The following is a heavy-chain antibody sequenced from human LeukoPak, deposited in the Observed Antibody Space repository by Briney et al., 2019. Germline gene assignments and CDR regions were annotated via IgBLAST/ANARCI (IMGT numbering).Heavy chain of an antibody. CDR3: TRNPDGRNWFDL. J-gene: IGHJ5*02. CDR1: GFTFSHHW. Sequence: GGSLRLSCAASGFTFSHHWMHWVRQAPGKGLVWVSHISSNESSTTYADSVKGRFTISRDNRKNTLYLQMSSLRVEDTAMYYCTRNPDGRNWFDLWGQGTLVTVSS. D-gene: IGHD1-14*01. CDR2: ISSNESST. V-gene: IGHV3-74*01.